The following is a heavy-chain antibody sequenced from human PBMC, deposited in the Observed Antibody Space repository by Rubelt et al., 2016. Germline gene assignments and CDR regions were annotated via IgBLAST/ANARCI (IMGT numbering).Heavy chain of an antibody. V-gene: IGHV4-39*01. D-gene: IGHD2-8*02. CDR1: GGSISSSSYY. Sequence: QLQLQESGPGLVKPSETLSLTCTVSGGSISSSSYYWAWIRQPPGKGLEWIGSIYFSGSTYYNPSLKSRVILSGDTSKNQVSLRLGTGAAADTAVYYCARHSTGHSNWFDPWGQGILVTVSS. CDR2: IYFSGST. CDR3: ARHSTGHSNWFDP. J-gene: IGHJ5*02.